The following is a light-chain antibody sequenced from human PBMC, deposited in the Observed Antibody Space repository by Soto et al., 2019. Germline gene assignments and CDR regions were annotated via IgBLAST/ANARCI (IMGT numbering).Light chain of an antibody. Sequence: EIVMTQSPGTLSVSPGERATLSCRASQSVSTNLAWYRQRPGQAPRLLIYGASTRATGVPATFSASGSGTEFTLTISGLQSEDFVVYYCQQYNNWPLTFGGGTKVEIK. CDR1: QSVSTN. J-gene: IGKJ4*01. CDR2: GAS. CDR3: QQYNNWPLT. V-gene: IGKV3-15*01.